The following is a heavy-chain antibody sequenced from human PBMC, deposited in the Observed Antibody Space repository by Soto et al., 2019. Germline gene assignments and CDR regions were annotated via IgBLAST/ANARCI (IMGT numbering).Heavy chain of an antibody. V-gene: IGHV3-23*01. CDR2: VSQSGASV. D-gene: IGHD3-3*01. CDR1: GFIFSSHA. J-gene: IGHJ5*02. Sequence: EVQLLESGGGFVKPGGSLRLSCEGSGFIFSSHAMSWVRQDPGKGLEWVSSVSQSGASVHLPDFLKGRFSSSRDNSRNTLYLELNNLRVDDTAVYYCAKDLPLWSGYSFSENHWGQGTLVTVSS. CDR3: AKDLPLWSGYSFSENH.